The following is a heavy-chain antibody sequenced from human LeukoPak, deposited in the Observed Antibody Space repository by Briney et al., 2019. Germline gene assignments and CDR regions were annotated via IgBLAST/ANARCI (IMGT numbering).Heavy chain of an antibody. J-gene: IGHJ4*02. CDR2: ISGSGSGGST. Sequence: GGSLRLSCAASGFTFSSSAMSWVRQAPGKGLEWVSSISGSGSGGSTYYADSVKGRFTISRDNSKNTLSLQMNSLRAEDTAVYYCAKSGLSRFDYWGQGTLVTVSS. CDR1: GFTFSSSA. CDR3: AKSGLSRFDY. D-gene: IGHD4/OR15-4a*01. V-gene: IGHV3-23*01.